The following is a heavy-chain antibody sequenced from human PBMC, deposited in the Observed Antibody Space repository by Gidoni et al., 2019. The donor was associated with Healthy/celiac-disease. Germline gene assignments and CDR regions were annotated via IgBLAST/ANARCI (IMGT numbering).Heavy chain of an antibody. J-gene: IGHJ2*01. CDR2: TRNKANSYTT. V-gene: IGHV3-72*01. D-gene: IGHD3-9*01. CDR3: AREYARYFDWLHSDWYFDL. Sequence: EVQLVESGGGLVQPGGSLRLSCAASGFPFRDHYMDWVRQAPRKGLEWVGRTRNKANSYTTEYAASVKGRFTISRDDSKNSLYLQMNSLKTEDTAVYYCAREYARYFDWLHSDWYFDLWGRGTLVTVSS. CDR1: GFPFRDHY.